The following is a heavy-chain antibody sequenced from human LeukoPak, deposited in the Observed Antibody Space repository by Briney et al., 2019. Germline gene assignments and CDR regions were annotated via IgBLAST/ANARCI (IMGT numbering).Heavy chain of an antibody. CDR3: ARVPGTTPFDY. CDR1: GGSISSSTW. D-gene: IGHD1-1*01. Sequence: PPGTLSLTCAVSGGSISSSTWWSWVRQPPGKGLEWIGEISHTGSTNYNPSLESRVTISVDKSKNQFSLRLSSVTAADTAVYFCARVPGTTPFDYWGQGTLVAVSS. V-gene: IGHV4-4*01. J-gene: IGHJ4*02. CDR2: ISHTGST.